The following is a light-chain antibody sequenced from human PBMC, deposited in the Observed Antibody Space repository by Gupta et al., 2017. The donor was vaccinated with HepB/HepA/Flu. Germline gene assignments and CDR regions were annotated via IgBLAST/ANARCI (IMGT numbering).Light chain of an antibody. CDR2: DVY. CDR3: SSYAGLNTRDG. Sequence: QSALTQPTPASGSPGQSVPISCPGTSRDVDNYKYVSWYQQHPGKDHTRRRYDVYKRPSWVPDRFAGSKSGNKDYLHVSGLQAEDEAEDDGSSYAGLNTRDGCGTGPQV. J-gene: IGLJ1*01. V-gene: IGLV2-8*01. CDR1: SRDVDNYKY.